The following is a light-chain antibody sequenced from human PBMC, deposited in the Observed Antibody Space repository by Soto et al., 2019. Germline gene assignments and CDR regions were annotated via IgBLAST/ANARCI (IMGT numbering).Light chain of an antibody. V-gene: IGLV2-14*01. CDR3: SSYTSISTYV. CDR1: SSDVGGYNF. CDR2: DVT. Sequence: QSVLTQPASVAGSPGHSITISCTGTSSDVGGYNFVSWYEQHPDKAPQLMIYDVTNRPSGVSNRFSGSKSGNTASLTISGLQAEDEADYYCSSYTSISTYVFGTGTKLTVL. J-gene: IGLJ1*01.